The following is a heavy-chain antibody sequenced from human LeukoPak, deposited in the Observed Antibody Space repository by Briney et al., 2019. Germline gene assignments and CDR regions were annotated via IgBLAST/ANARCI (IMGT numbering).Heavy chain of an antibody. V-gene: IGHV4-59*08. CDR1: GGSISSYY. Sequence: SETLSLTCTVSGGSISSYYWSWIRQPPGKGLEWIGNIYYSGSTYYNPSLKSRVTISVDTSKNQFSLKLNSVTAADTAVYYCARIYSSSWFLNWFDPWGQGTLVTVSS. CDR2: IYYSGST. J-gene: IGHJ5*02. D-gene: IGHD6-13*01. CDR3: ARIYSSSWFLNWFDP.